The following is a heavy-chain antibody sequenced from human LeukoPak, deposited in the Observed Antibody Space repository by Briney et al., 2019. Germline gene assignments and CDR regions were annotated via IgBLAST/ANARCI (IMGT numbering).Heavy chain of an antibody. J-gene: IGHJ4*02. CDR3: ARDVSGSSWFDY. V-gene: IGHV1-58*02. CDR1: GFTFTSSA. D-gene: IGHD6-13*01. Sequence: GASVKVSCKASGFTFTSSAMQWVRQARGQRLEWIGWIVVGSGNTNYAQKFQERVTITRDMSTSTAYMELSSLRSEDTAVYYCARDVSGSSWFDYWGQXTLVTVSS. CDR2: IVVGSGNT.